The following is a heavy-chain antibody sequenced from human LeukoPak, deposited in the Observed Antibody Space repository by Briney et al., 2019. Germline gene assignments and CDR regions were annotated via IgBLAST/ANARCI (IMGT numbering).Heavy chain of an antibody. D-gene: IGHD3-10*01. Sequence: ASVKVSCKASGYTFTGYYMHWVRQAPGQGLEWMGWINPNSVGTNYAQKFQGRVTMTRDTSISTAYMELSRLRSDDTAVYYCARASPSYSSVDYWGQGTLVTVSS. V-gene: IGHV1-2*02. CDR3: ARASPSYSSVDY. CDR1: GYTFTGYY. CDR2: INPNSVGT. J-gene: IGHJ4*02.